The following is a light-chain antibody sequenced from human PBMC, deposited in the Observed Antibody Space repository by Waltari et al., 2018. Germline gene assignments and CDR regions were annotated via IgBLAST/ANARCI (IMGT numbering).Light chain of an antibody. CDR2: DAS. V-gene: IGKV3-11*01. Sequence: EIVLAQSPATLSLSPGERATLSCRASQSISSYLAWYQQKPGQAPSLLIYDASHRATGIPARFSGSGAGTDFTLTISSLEPEDFAVYYCQQRSKWTPTFGQGTRLEIK. J-gene: IGKJ5*01. CDR3: QQRSKWTPT. CDR1: QSISSY.